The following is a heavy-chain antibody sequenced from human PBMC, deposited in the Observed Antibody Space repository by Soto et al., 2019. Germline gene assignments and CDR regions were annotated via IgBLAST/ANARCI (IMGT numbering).Heavy chain of an antibody. D-gene: IGHD2-2*01. CDR1: GFTFSSYA. CDR3: AKIEGQVVQAAMSFVDAFAI. J-gene: IGHJ3*02. CDR2: ISGSGGST. V-gene: IGHV3-23*01. Sequence: GGSLRLSCAASGFTFSSYAMSWVRQAPGKGLEWVSAISGSGGSTYYADSVKGRFTISRDNSKNTLYLQMNSLRAEDTAVYYCAKIEGQVVQAAMSFVDAFAIRGQGTMVTVSS.